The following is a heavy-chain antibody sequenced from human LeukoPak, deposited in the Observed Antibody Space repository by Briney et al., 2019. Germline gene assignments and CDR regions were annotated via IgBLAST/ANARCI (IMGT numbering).Heavy chain of an antibody. CDR1: GGSISSAGYY. V-gene: IGHV4-31*03. Sequence: SETLSLTCTVSGGSISSAGYYWTWLRQPLGKGLEWIGYIYYNGATYYNPSLKSRVTISLDTSKNQFSLKLTSVTAADTAVYYCARSRPGSYQGYWGQGALVTVSS. D-gene: IGHD1-26*01. J-gene: IGHJ4*02. CDR3: ARSRPGSYQGY. CDR2: IYYNGAT.